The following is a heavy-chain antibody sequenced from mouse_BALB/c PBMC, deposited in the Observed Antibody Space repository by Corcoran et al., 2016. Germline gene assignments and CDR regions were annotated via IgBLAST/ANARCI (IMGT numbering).Heavy chain of an antibody. D-gene: IGHD1-1*01. V-gene: IGHV1-9*01. Sequence: QVQLQQSGAELMKPGASVKISCKATGYTFSSYWIEWVKQRPGHGLEWIGEILPGSGSTNYNEKFKGKATFTADTSSNTAYMQLSSLTSEDSAVYYCAGNYGSSRGWYFDVWGAGTTVTVSA. CDR2: ILPGSGST. CDR1: GYTFSSYW. J-gene: IGHJ1*01. CDR3: AGNYGSSRGWYFDV.